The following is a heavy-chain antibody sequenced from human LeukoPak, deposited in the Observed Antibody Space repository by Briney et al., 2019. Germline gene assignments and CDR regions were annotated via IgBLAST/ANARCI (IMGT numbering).Heavy chain of an antibody. CDR1: GASISSGDYL. D-gene: IGHD4-23*01. Sequence: PSETLSLTCTVSGASISSGDYLWSWIRQPPGKGLEWIGYIYHSGSTYYNPSLKSRVTISVDRSKNHFSLKLSSVTAADTAVYYCARGSTVVSGWGQGTLVTVSS. V-gene: IGHV4-30-2*01. CDR3: ARGSTVVSG. J-gene: IGHJ4*02. CDR2: IYHSGST.